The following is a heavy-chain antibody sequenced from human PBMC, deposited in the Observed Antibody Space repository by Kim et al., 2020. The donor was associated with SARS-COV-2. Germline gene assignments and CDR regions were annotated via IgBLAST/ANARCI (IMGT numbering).Heavy chain of an antibody. Sequence: GGSLRLSCAASGFTFSSYGMHWVRQAPGEGLEWVAVISYDGSDKYYADSVKGRFTISRDNSKNTLYLQMNSLRAEDTAVYYCAKDLASGNYYYYYGMDVWGQGTTAT. CDR2: ISYDGSDK. V-gene: IGHV3-30*18. CDR3: AKDLASGNYYYYYGMDV. CDR1: GFTFSSYG. J-gene: IGHJ6*02.